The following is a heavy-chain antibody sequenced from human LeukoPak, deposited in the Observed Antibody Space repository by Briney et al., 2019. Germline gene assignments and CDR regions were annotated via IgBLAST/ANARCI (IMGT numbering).Heavy chain of an antibody. CDR1: GYTFTSYY. CDR3: ARDPIVGATTGYFDY. J-gene: IGHJ4*02. D-gene: IGHD1-26*01. V-gene: IGHV1-46*01. Sequence: ASVTVSCKASGYTFTSYYMHWVRQAPGQGLEWMGIINPSGGSTSYAQKFQGRVTMTRDTSTSTVYMELSSLRSEDTAVYYCARDPIVGATTGYFDYWGQGTLVTVSS. CDR2: INPSGGST.